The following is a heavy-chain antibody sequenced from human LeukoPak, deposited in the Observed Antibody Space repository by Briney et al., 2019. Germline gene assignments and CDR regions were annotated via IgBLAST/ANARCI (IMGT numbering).Heavy chain of an antibody. D-gene: IGHD3-10*01. CDR1: GGSISSYY. J-gene: IGHJ6*02. V-gene: IGHV4-59*01. CDR3: ARRVPYYYGSGSPYYYGMDV. Sequence: SETLSLTCTVSGGSISSYYWSWIRQPPGKGLEWIGYIYYSGSTNYNPSLKSRVTISVDTSKDQFSLKLSSVTAADTAVYYCARRVPYYYGSGSPYYYGMDVWGQGTTVTVSS. CDR2: IYYSGST.